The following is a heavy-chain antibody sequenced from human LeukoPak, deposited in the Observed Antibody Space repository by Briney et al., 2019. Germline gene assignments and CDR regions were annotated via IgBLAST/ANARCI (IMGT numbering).Heavy chain of an antibody. Sequence: GGSLRLSCAASGFTFSNAWMSWVRQAPGKGLEWVGRIKSKTDGGTPDYAAPVKGRFTISRDNSKNTLYLQMNSLRIDDTAVYYCAKQRDYGDFSFDYWGQGTLVTVSS. D-gene: IGHD4-17*01. J-gene: IGHJ4*02. CDR1: GFTFSNAW. V-gene: IGHV3-15*01. CDR2: IKSKTDGGTP. CDR3: AKQRDYGDFSFDY.